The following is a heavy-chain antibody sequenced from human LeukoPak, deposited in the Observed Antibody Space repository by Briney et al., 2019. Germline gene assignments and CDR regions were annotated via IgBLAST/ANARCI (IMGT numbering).Heavy chain of an antibody. Sequence: GGSLGLSCAASGFTFSYYWMHWVRQAPGKGLVWVSRINSDGSSTSYADSVEGRFTISRDNAKNTLYLQMNSLTAEDTAVYYCARDRWWFGESKIYYYYYMDVWGKGTTVTVSS. CDR1: GFTFSYYW. CDR2: INSDGSST. V-gene: IGHV3-74*01. D-gene: IGHD3-10*01. J-gene: IGHJ6*03. CDR3: ARDRWWFGESKIYYYYYMDV.